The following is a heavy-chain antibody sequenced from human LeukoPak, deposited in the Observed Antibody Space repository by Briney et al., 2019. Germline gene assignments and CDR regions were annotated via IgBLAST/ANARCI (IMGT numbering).Heavy chain of an antibody. CDR2: MNPNSGNT. CDR3: ARGQQITIFGVVILVGWFDP. J-gene: IGHJ5*02. CDR1: GYTFTSYG. Sequence: ASVKVSCKASGYTFTSYGINWVRQATGQGLEWMGWMNPNSGNTGYAQKFQGRVTITRNTSISTAYMELSSLRSEDTAVYYCARGQQITIFGVVILVGWFDPWGQGTRVTVSS. D-gene: IGHD3-3*01. V-gene: IGHV1-8*03.